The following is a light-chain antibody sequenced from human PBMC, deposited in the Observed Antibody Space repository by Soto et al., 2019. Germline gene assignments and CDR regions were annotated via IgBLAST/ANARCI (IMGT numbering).Light chain of an antibody. V-gene: IGKV2-28*01. J-gene: IGKJ4*01. CDR1: QSLLHSNGYNY. CDR2: LGS. CDR3: MQALQTPLT. Sequence: DIVMTQSPLSLPVTPGEPASISCRSSQSLLHSNGYNYLDWYLQKPGQSPQLLIYLGSNRASGVPDRFRGSGSGTDFTLKIRRVEAEDVGVYYCMQALQTPLTFGGGTKVEIK.